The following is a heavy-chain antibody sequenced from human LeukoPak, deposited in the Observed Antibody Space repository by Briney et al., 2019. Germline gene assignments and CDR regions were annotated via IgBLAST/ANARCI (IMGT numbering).Heavy chain of an antibody. CDR3: ARVADPTFGTMILVDHFDY. D-gene: IGHD3-22*01. J-gene: IGHJ4*02. V-gene: IGHV3-30*04. CDR2: ISYDGSNK. Sequence: GGSLRLSCAASGFTFSSYAMHWVRQAPGKGLEWVALISYDGSNKYYADSVKGRFTISRDNSKSTLYLQMSSLRAEDTAVYYCARVADPTFGTMILVDHFDYWGQGTLVTVSS. CDR1: GFTFSSYA.